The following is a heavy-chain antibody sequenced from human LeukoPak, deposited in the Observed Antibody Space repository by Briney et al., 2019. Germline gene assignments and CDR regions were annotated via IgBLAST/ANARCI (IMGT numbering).Heavy chain of an antibody. Sequence: SESLSLTCTVSGGSISSSSYYWGWIRQPPGKGLEWFGSIYYSGSTYYNPSLKSRVTMSVDTSKNQFSLKMSSVTAADTAVYYCAEIVGATIGYWGQGTLVTVSS. J-gene: IGHJ4*02. D-gene: IGHD1-26*01. V-gene: IGHV4-39*01. CDR1: GGSISSSSYY. CDR3: AEIVGATIGY. CDR2: IYYSGST.